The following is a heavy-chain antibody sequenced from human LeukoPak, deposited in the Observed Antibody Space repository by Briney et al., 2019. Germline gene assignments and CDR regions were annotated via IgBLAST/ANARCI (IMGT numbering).Heavy chain of an antibody. J-gene: IGHJ4*02. Sequence: PSETLSLTCNVSGGSISSYYWTWIRQPPGKGLEWIGYIYYGGSTNYNPSLKSRVTISIDTSKNNFSLKVNSVTAADTAVYYYAGMIRGVSIWGQGTLVTVSS. CDR2: IYYGGST. CDR3: AGMIRGVSI. CDR1: GGSISSYY. D-gene: IGHD3-10*01. V-gene: IGHV4-59*01.